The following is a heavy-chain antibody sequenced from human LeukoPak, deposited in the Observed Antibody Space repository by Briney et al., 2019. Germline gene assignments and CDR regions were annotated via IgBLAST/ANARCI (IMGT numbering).Heavy chain of an antibody. CDR3: ARHEIRISYGSGTLNWFDP. V-gene: IGHV4-39*01. Sequence: SETLSLTCTVSGGSISSSSYYWGWIRQPPGKGRGWIGSIYYSGSTYYNPSLKRRVTIAVDTSKNQVSLNLNSVTAADTAVYYCARHEIRISYGSGTLNWFDPWGQGTLVTVSS. J-gene: IGHJ5*02. CDR1: GGSISSSSYY. D-gene: IGHD3-10*01. CDR2: IYYSGST.